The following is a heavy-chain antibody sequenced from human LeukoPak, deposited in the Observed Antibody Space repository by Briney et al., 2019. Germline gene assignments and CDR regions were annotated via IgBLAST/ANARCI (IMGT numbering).Heavy chain of an antibody. Sequence: SETLSLTCGVSGGSISSNNWWSWVRQPPGKGLEWIGEIYQTGSTNYNPSLKSRVTISVDKSTNQFTLKLSSVTAADTAVYYCARHYGPWGQGTLVTVSS. CDR3: ARHYGP. J-gene: IGHJ4*02. D-gene: IGHD3-16*01. CDR2: IYQTGST. V-gene: IGHV4-4*02. CDR1: GGSISSNNW.